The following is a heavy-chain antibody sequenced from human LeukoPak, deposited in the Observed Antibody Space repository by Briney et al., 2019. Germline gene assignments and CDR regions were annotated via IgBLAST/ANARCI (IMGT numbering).Heavy chain of an antibody. CDR3: AKTMVRGAFDWFDP. CDR1: GGSISSYY. J-gene: IGHJ5*02. V-gene: IGHV4-4*07. Sequence: SETLSLTCTVSGGSISSYYWSWIRQPAGKGLEWIGRIYTSGSTNYNPSLKSRVTTSVDTSKNQFSLKLSSVTAADTAVYHCAKTMVRGAFDWFDPWGQGTLVTVSS. CDR2: IYTSGST. D-gene: IGHD3-10*01.